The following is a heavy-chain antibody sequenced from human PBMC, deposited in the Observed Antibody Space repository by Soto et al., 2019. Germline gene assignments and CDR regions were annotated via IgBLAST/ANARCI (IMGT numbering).Heavy chain of an antibody. D-gene: IGHD4-17*01. CDR3: ANNYGDYLVGFYFDY. Sequence: EVQLLESGGGLVQPGGSLRLSCAASGFTFSSYVMSWVRQAPGKGLEWVSAISGSGGSTYYADSVKGRFTISRDNSKNTLYLQMNSLRAEDTAVYYCANNYGDYLVGFYFDYWGQGTLVTVSS. CDR1: GFTFSSYV. V-gene: IGHV3-23*01. CDR2: ISGSGGST. J-gene: IGHJ4*02.